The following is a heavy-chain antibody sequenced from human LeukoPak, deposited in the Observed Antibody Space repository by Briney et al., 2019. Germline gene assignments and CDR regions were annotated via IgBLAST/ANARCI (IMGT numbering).Heavy chain of an antibody. V-gene: IGHV4-59*01. CDR2: FYYSGNT. D-gene: IGHD3-22*01. J-gene: IGHJ4*02. Sequence: SETLSLTCTVSGGSISSYYWSWIRQPPGKGLEWIGYFYYSGNTNYNPSLKSRVTISVDTSKSQFSLKLSSVTAADTAVYYCARAGSSAYVLDYWGQGTLVTVSS. CDR3: ARAGSSAYVLDY. CDR1: GGSISSYY.